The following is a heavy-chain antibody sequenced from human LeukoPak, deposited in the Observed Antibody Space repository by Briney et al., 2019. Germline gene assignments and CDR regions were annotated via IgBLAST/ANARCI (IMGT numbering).Heavy chain of an antibody. CDR2: INPSGGST. CDR1: GYTFTSYY. V-gene: IGHV1-46*01. CDR3: ATAVTTDNVDYYYYMDV. J-gene: IGHJ6*03. D-gene: IGHD4-11*01. Sequence: GASVKVSCKASGYTFTSYYMHWVRQAPGQGLEWMGIINPSGGSTSNAQKFQGRVTMTRDMSTSTVYMELSSLRSEDTAVYYCATAVTTDNVDYYYYMDVWGKGTTVTVSS.